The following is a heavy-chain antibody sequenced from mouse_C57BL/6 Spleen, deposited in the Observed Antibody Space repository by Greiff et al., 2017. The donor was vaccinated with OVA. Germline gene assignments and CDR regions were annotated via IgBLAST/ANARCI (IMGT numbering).Heavy chain of an antibody. J-gene: IGHJ3*01. CDR2: ISSGSSTI. Sequence: EVQRVDSGGGLVKPGGSLKLSCAASGFTFSDYGMHWVRQAPEKGLEWVAYISSGSSTIYYADTVKGRFTISRDNAKNTLFLQMTSLRSEDTAMYYCARDPFAYWGQGTLVTVSA. CDR3: ARDPFAY. V-gene: IGHV5-17*01. CDR1: GFTFSDYG.